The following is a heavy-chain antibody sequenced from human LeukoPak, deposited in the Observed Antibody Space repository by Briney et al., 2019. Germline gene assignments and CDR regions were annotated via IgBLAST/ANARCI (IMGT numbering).Heavy chain of an antibody. CDR1: GFTVSSNY. Sequence: PGGSLRLSCAASGFTVSSNYMSRVRQAPGKGLEWVSVIYSGGGTYYADSVRGRFTISRDKSKNTLDLQMNSLRVEDTAVYYCAGVIRGGVDYWGQGTLVTVSS. J-gene: IGHJ4*02. V-gene: IGHV3-53*01. D-gene: IGHD3-10*01. CDR2: IYSGGGT. CDR3: AGVIRGGVDY.